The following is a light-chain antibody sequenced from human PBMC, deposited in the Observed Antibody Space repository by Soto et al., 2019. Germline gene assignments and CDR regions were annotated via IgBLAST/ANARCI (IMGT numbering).Light chain of an antibody. J-gene: IGKJ4*01. CDR3: QQYYTTPLS. CDR1: QSVLYTSYNKTY. CDR2: WAS. Sequence: DIVMTQSPDSLAVSLGERATINCKSGQSVLYTSYNKTYLAWYQQKPGQPPKLLIYWASTRESGVPDRFSGSGSGTDFTLTISSLQAEDVAVYYCQQYYTTPLSFGGGTKVEIK. V-gene: IGKV4-1*01.